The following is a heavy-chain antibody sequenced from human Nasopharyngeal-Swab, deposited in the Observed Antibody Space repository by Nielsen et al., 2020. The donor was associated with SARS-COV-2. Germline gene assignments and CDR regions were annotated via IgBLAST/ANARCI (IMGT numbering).Heavy chain of an antibody. J-gene: IGHJ4*02. Sequence: GESLKISCAASGFTFSSYGMHWVRQAPGRGLEWVAVIWYDGSNKYYADSVKGRFTISRDNSKNTLYLQMNSLRAEDTAAYYCAREQLTTLDYWGQGTLVTVSS. V-gene: IGHV3-33*08. CDR3: AREQLTTLDY. D-gene: IGHD4-11*01. CDR1: GFTFSSYG. CDR2: IWYDGSNK.